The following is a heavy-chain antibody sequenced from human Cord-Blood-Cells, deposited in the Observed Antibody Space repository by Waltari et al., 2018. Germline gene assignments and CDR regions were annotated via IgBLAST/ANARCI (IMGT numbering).Heavy chain of an antibody. V-gene: IGHV4-39*07. J-gene: IGHJ3*02. CDR3: ARPAVPAAMLDAFDI. Sequence: QLQLQESGPGLVKPSETLSLTCTVSGGSISSSRYYWGWIRQPPGKGLEWIGSIYYSGSTYYNPSLKSRVTISVDTSKNQFSLKLSSVTAADTAVYYCARPAVPAAMLDAFDIWGQGTMVTVSS. CDR1: GGSISSSRYY. D-gene: IGHD2-2*01. CDR2: IYYSGST.